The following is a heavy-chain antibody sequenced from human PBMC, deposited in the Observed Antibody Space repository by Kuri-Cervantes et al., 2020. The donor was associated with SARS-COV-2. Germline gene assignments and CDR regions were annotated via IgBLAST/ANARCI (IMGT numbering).Heavy chain of an antibody. Sequence: SLKISCAASGFTFDDYAMHWVRQAPGKGLEWVSGISWYSGSIGYADSVKGRFTISRDNAKNSLYLQMNSLRAEDTALYYCAKDIREQLVGGVGWFDPWGQGTLVTVSS. D-gene: IGHD6-6*01. CDR2: ISWYSGSI. CDR3: AKDIREQLVGGVGWFDP. CDR1: GFTFDDYA. J-gene: IGHJ5*02. V-gene: IGHV3-9*01.